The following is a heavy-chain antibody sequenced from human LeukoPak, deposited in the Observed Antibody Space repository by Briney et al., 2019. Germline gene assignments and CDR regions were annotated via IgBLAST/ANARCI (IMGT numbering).Heavy chain of an antibody. V-gene: IGHV3-66*02. D-gene: IGHD4/OR15-4a*01. CDR1: GFTVSDTY. CDR2: FWIDGTT. J-gene: IGHJ4*02. CDR3: ATKYGEN. Sequence: PGGSLRLSCVASGFTVSDTYMSRVRQAPGKGLECVSVFWIDGTTHHADSVKGRFTISRDSSKNTLYLQMNSLRPEDTAVYYCATKYGENWGQGTLVTVSS.